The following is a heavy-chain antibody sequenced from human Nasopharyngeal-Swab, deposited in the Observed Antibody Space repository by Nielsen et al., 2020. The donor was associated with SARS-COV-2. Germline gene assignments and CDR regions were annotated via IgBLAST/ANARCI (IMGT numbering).Heavy chain of an antibody. Sequence: GESLKISCAASGFIFSDYSMNWVRQAPGKGLEWISYIRSSNDIYYADSVKGRFTISRDHAKNSLYLQMSSLRVEDTAVYYCARDRSIEADAFDIWGQGTMVTVSS. CDR2: IRSSNDI. CDR1: GFIFSDYS. CDR3: ARDRSIEADAFDI. D-gene: IGHD2-15*01. V-gene: IGHV3-69-1*01. J-gene: IGHJ3*02.